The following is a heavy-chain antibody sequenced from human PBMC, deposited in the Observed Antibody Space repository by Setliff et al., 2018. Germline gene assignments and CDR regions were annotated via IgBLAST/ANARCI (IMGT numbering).Heavy chain of an antibody. J-gene: IGHJ5*02. CDR3: ARGVVVPAAIGRGFDP. Sequence: VASVKVSCKASGGTFSSYAISWVRQAPGQGPEWMGGIIPILGIANYAQKFQGRVTITADKSTSTAYMELSSLRSEDTAVYYCARGVVVPAAIGRGFDPWGQGTLVTVSS. CDR1: GGTFSSYA. D-gene: IGHD2-2*02. V-gene: IGHV1-69*10. CDR2: IIPILGIA.